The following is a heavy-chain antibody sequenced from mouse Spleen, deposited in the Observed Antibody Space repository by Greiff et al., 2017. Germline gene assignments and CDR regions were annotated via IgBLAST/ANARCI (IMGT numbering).Heavy chain of an antibody. CDR3: ARGAYYGSSPDY. CDR2: IRNKAYGYTT. Sequence: EVHLVESGGGLVQPGDSLSLSCEASGFTFTDYYMNWVRQPPGKALEWLGFIRNKAYGYTTEYSESVKGRFTMSRDNSQGILYLQLNALRAEDSATYYCARGAYYGSSPDYWGQGTTLTVSS. J-gene: IGHJ2*01. CDR1: GFTFTDYY. D-gene: IGHD1-1*01. V-gene: IGHV7-3*01.